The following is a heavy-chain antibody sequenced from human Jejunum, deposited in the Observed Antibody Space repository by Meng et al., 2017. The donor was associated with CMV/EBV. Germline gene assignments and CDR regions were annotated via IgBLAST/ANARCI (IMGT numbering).Heavy chain of an antibody. V-gene: IGHV4-4*07. D-gene: IGHD1-26*01. Sequence: QVPLQGSGPGLVKPSDTLSITCTVSGGSINNYYWSWIRQSAGKGLEWIGRFYSSDTYNYHPSLNSRVTMSLDTSKKQFSLILSSVTAADTARYYCARGPGASTREGFDHWGLGTLVTVSS. J-gene: IGHJ4*02. CDR1: GGSINNYY. CDR2: FYSSDTY. CDR3: ARGPGASTREGFDH.